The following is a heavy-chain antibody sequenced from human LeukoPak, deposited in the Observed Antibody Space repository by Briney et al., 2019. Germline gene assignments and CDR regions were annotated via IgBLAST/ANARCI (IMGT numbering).Heavy chain of an antibody. CDR3: TTLRPYIQPR. CDR1: GFTFSSYN. Sequence: GGSLRLSCAVSGFTFSSYNMNWVRQAPGKGLEWVSSITSSSRYIYYADSVKGRFTISRDNAKSSLYLQMNSLKTEDTAVYYCTTLRPYIQPRWGQGTMVTVSS. J-gene: IGHJ3*01. V-gene: IGHV3-21*03. CDR2: ITSSSRYI. D-gene: IGHD5-18*01.